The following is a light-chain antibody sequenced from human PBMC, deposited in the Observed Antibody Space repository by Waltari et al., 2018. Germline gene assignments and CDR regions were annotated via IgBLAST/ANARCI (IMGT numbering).Light chain of an antibody. Sequence: QSVLAQPPSASGTPGQRVTISCSGSTSNIGSNYVYWYQQLPGTAPKLLIYRNNRPPSGVPDRFSGSKSGTSASLAISGLRSEDEADYYCAAWDDSLSGFYVFGTGTKVTVL. CDR3: AAWDDSLSGFYV. J-gene: IGLJ1*01. V-gene: IGLV1-47*01. CDR1: TSNIGSNY. CDR2: RNN.